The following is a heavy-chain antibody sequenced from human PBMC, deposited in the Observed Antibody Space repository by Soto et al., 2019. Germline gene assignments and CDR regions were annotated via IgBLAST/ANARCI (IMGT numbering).Heavy chain of an antibody. J-gene: IGHJ4*02. D-gene: IGHD6-19*01. Sequence: QVTLKESGPVLVKPTETLTLTCTVSGFSLSNTRMGVSWIRQPPGKALEWLAHIFSNDEKSSTPSLESRLSISKDTSKSQVVLNMTNVDPVDTATHYCARIRWGSGWYAIDSWGQGTLVIVSS. CDR2: IFSNDEK. V-gene: IGHV2-26*01. CDR1: GFSLSNTRMG. CDR3: ARIRWGSGWYAIDS.